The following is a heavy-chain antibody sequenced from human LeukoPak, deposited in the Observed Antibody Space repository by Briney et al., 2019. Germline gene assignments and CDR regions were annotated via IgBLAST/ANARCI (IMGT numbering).Heavy chain of an antibody. CDR1: GFTFSSNA. CDR3: AKDHREYCSGTSCYAFDY. Sequence: GGSLRLSCAASGFTFSSNAMSWVRQAPGKGLEWVSAISDSGGSTYYADSVKGRFTISRDNSKNTLSLQMNSLRLEDTAVYYCAKDHREYCSGTSCYAFDYWGQGTLVTVSS. J-gene: IGHJ4*02. D-gene: IGHD2-2*01. V-gene: IGHV3-23*01. CDR2: ISDSGGST.